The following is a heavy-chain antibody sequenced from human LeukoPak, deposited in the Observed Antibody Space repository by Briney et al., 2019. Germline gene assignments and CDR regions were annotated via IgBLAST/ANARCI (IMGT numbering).Heavy chain of an antibody. CDR1: GFTFSRHW. V-gene: IGHV3-74*01. Sequence: PGGSLRLSCTASGFTFSRHWMHWVRQAPEKGLEWVSRISNDGKNIAYADSVKDRFTISRDNAKNTLYLEINSLGTEDTAVCYCARRPTASAERGMDVWGHGTTVIVSS. CDR3: ARRPTASAERGMDV. D-gene: IGHD6-25*01. CDR2: ISNDGKNI. J-gene: IGHJ6*02.